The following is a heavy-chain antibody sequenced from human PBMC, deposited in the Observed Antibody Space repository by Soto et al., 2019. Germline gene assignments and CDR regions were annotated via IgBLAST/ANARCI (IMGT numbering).Heavy chain of an antibody. D-gene: IGHD3-10*01. Sequence: QVQLVESGGGVVQPGRSLRLSCAASGFTFSHYAMHWVRQAPGKGLEWVAVLSFDGNNKYYADSVKGRFTVSRDNSKNTLYLQLNSLRPEDTAVYYCAKSAHYFPLDDWGQGTLVIVSS. CDR3: AKSAHYFPLDD. V-gene: IGHV3-30-3*02. J-gene: IGHJ4*02. CDR1: GFTFSHYA. CDR2: LSFDGNNK.